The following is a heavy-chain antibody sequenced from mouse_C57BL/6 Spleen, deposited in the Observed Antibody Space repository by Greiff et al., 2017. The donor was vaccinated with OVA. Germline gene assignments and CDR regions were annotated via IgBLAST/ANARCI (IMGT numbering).Heavy chain of an antibody. CDR1: GYTFTDYE. CDR3: TGSGYWYFDV. V-gene: IGHV1-15*01. J-gene: IGHJ1*03. D-gene: IGHD1-1*01. CDR2: IDPETGGT. Sequence: QVQLQQSGAELVRPGASVTLSCKASGYTFTDYEMHWVKQTPVHGLEWIGAIDPETGGTAYNQKFKGKAILTADKSSSTAYMELRSLTSEDSAVYYCTGSGYWYFDVWGTGTTVTVSS.